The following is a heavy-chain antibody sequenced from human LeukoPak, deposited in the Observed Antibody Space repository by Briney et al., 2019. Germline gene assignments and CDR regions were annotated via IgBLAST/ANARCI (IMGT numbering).Heavy chain of an antibody. CDR3: ARATKSYCSSTSCPKEWFDR. CDR2: IIPILGIA. Sequence: SVKVSCKASGGTFSSYTISWVRQAPGQGLEWMGRIIPILGIANYAQKFQGRVTITADKSTSTAYMELSSLRSEDTAVYYCARATKSYCSSTSCPKEWFDRWGQGTLVTVSS. D-gene: IGHD2-2*01. J-gene: IGHJ5*02. V-gene: IGHV1-69*02. CDR1: GGTFSSYT.